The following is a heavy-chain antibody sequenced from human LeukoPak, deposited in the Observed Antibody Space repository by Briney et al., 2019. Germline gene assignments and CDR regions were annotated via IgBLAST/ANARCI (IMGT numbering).Heavy chain of an antibody. V-gene: IGHV3-11*04. J-gene: IGHJ4*02. CDR2: ISSSGSTI. Sequence: GGSLRLSCAASGFTFSDYYMNWIRQAPGKGLEWVSHISSSGSTIYYADSVKGRFTISRDNAKNSLYLQMNSLRVEDTAVYYCARDPPSVGDVDYWGQGILVTVSS. CDR1: GFTFSDYY. D-gene: IGHD1-26*01. CDR3: ARDPPSVGDVDY.